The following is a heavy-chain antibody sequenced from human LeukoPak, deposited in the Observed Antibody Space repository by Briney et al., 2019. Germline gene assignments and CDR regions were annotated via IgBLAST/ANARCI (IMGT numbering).Heavy chain of an antibody. V-gene: IGHV3-11*01. Sequence: AGGSLRLSCAASGLTFSDYYMSWVRQAPGKGLEWVSYISSSGSTIYYADSVKGRFTISRDNAKNSLYLQMNSLGAEDTAVYYCAREGDDYSDYGVGRFDYWGQGTLVTVSS. CDR3: AREGDDYSDYGVGRFDY. J-gene: IGHJ4*02. CDR1: GLTFSDYY. CDR2: ISSSGSTI. D-gene: IGHD4-11*01.